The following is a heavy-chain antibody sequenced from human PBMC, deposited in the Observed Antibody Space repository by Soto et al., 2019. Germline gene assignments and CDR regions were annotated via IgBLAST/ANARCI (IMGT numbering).Heavy chain of an antibody. J-gene: IGHJ4*02. Sequence: SETLCLPCSVSGGSITNITYCWGWIRQPPGKGLEWIGSIYYSGSTYYNASLKSRVTISVDTSKNQFTLRLTSVTAADAAVYYCVKMRGYSYGYVDYWAQG. V-gene: IGHV4-39*01. CDR1: GGSITNITYC. CDR2: IYYSGST. CDR3: VKMRGYSYGYVDY. D-gene: IGHD5-18*01.